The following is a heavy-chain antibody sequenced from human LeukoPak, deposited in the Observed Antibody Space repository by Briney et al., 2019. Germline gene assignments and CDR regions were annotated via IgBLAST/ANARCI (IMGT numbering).Heavy chain of an antibody. CDR3: VLAPNSNWFDF. Sequence: KPSETLSLTCSVSGDSISDFYWNWIRQSPEKGLEWIGNIHYSGSSVYNPSLRSRVSMSIDRSLKQFFLKLTSVTAADTALYYCVLAPNSNWFDFWGQGILVTVSS. J-gene: IGHJ4*02. CDR2: IHYSGSS. CDR1: GDSISDFY. V-gene: IGHV4-59*08. D-gene: IGHD2-15*01.